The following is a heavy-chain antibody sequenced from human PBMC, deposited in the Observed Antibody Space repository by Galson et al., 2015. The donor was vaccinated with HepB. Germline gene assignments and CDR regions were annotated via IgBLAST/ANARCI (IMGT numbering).Heavy chain of an antibody. CDR3: ARSIGSSWYYFDY. CDR2: IWYDGGDK. V-gene: IGHV3-33*01. Sequence: SLRLSCAASGFTFSNCGMHWVRQAPGKGLEWVAFIWYDGGDKYYTDSVKGRFTISRDNSKNTLYLQMNSLRAEDAAVYYCARSIGSSWYYFDYWGQGTLVTVSS. CDR1: GFTFSNCG. D-gene: IGHD6-13*01. J-gene: IGHJ4*02.